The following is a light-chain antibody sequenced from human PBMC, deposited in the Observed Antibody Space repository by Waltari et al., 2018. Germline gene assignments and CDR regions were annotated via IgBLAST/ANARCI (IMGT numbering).Light chain of an antibody. V-gene: IGLV2-14*03. J-gene: IGLJ2*01. CDR2: DVK. CDR1: RSDVGGYDY. Sequence: QSVLTQPASVSGSPGQSITISCTGTRSDVGGYDYVSWYQQQPGKAPKLIIYDVKNRPSGVSNRFSGSKPGDTASLTIAWLQAEDEADYYCSSYAVTTTRLFGGGTKLTVL. CDR3: SSYAVTTTRL.